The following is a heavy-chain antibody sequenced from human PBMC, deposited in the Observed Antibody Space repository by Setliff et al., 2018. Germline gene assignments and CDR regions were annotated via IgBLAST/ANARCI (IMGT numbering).Heavy chain of an antibody. V-gene: IGHV4-4*07. J-gene: IGHJ6*02. Sequence: SLTCSVSGGSISGYFWNWVRQPAGKGLEWIGRIYSNENTNYNPSLKSRVTMSIDTSKNQLSLKLSSVTAADTAVYYCARSMIQRNYYCGLDVWGQGTTVTVSS. CDR1: GGSISGYF. CDR2: IYSNENT. D-gene: IGHD3-16*01. CDR3: ARSMIQRNYYCGLDV.